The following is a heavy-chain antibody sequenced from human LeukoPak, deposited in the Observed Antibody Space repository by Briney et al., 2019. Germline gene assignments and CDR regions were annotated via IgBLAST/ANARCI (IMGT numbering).Heavy chain of an antibody. CDR2: INTNSGSI. V-gene: IGHV3-23*01. D-gene: IGHD3-3*01. CDR3: AKQSPFGGRFGVDDD. CDR1: GFTFSNYA. J-gene: IGHJ4*02. Sequence: GGSLRLSCAASGFTFSNYAMSWVRQAPGKGPEWVSAINTNSGSIYYTDSVKGRFTTSRDNSKNTLYLQMNDLRPEDTAVYSCAKQSPFGGRFGVDDDWGRGTLVTVSS.